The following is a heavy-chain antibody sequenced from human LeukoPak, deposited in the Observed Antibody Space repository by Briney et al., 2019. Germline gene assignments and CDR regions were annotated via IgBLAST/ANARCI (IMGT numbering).Heavy chain of an antibody. D-gene: IGHD2-8*01. J-gene: IGHJ6*03. CDR3: AKDKLMTTYYYYYMDV. CDR2: ISGSGGST. V-gene: IGHV3-23*01. CDR1: GFTFSDYY. Sequence: GGSLRLSCAASGFTFSDYYMSWIRQAPGKGLEWVSAISGSGGSTYYADSVKGRFTISRDNSKNTLYLQMNSLRAEDTAVYYCAKDKLMTTYYYYYMDVWGKGTTVTVSS.